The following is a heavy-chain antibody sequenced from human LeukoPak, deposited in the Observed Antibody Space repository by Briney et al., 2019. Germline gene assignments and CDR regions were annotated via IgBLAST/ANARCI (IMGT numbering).Heavy chain of an antibody. D-gene: IGHD1-26*01. CDR2: ISSSSSYI. CDR3: ARTAVGASDFDF. J-gene: IGHJ4*02. V-gene: IGHV3-21*01. Sequence: PGGSLRLSCAASGFTFSSYSMNWVRQAPGKGLEWVSSISSSSSYIYYADSVKGRFTISRDNAKISLYLQMNSLRAEDTAVYYRARTAVGASDFDFWGQGTLVTVSS. CDR1: GFTFSSYS.